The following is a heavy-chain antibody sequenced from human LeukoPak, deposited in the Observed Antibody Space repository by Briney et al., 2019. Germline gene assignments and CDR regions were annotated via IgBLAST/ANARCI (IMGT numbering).Heavy chain of an antibody. CDR2: INSDGSST. V-gene: IGHV3-74*01. CDR1: GFTFSSYW. CDR3: ARAYPAGAFDI. J-gene: IGHJ3*02. Sequence: GGSLRLSCAASGFTFSSYWTHWVRQAPGKGLVWVSRINSDGSSTSYADSVNVRFTISRDNAKNTLYLQMNSLRAEDTAVYYCARAYPAGAFDIWGQGTMVTVSS.